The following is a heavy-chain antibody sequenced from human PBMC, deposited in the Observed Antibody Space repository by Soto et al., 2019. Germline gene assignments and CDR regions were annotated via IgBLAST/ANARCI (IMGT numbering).Heavy chain of an antibody. V-gene: IGHV4-31*03. J-gene: IGHJ5*02. CDR3: ARDRYLQPNWFDP. Sequence: SETLSLTCTVSGGSISSGGYYWSWIRQHPGKGLEWIGYIYYSGSTYYNPSLKSRVTISVDTSKNQFSLKLSSVTAADTAVYYCARDRYLQPNWFDPWGQGTLVTVSS. CDR2: IYYSGST. D-gene: IGHD1-20*01. CDR1: GGSISSGGYY.